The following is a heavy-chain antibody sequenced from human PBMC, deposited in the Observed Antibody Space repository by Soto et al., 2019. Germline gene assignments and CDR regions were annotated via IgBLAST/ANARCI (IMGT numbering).Heavy chain of an antibody. D-gene: IGHD3-22*01. J-gene: IGHJ4*02. Sequence: QVQLQESGPGPVKPSQTLSLTCTVSGGSISSGGYYWSWIRQHPGKGLEWIGYIYYSGSTYYNPSLKSRVTISVDTSKNQFSLKVSSVTAADTAVYYCARCSSGYLYYFDYWGQGTLVTVSS. CDR1: GGSISSGGYY. V-gene: IGHV4-31*03. CDR3: ARCSSGYLYYFDY. CDR2: IYYSGST.